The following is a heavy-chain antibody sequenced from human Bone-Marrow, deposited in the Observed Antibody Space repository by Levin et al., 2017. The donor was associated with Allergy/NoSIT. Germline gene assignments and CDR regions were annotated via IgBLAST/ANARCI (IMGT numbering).Heavy chain of an antibody. Sequence: GSLRLSCAASGFTFSSYAMHWVRQAPGKGLEWVAVISYDGSNKYYADSVKGRFTISRDNSKNTLYLQMNSLRAEDTAVYYCAREQWLARDAFDIWGQGTMVTVSS. CDR1: GFTFSSYA. J-gene: IGHJ3*02. CDR3: AREQWLARDAFDI. V-gene: IGHV3-30*04. CDR2: ISYDGSNK. D-gene: IGHD6-19*01.